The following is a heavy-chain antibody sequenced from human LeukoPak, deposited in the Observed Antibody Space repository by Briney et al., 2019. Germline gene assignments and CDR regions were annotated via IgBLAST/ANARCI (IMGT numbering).Heavy chain of an antibody. D-gene: IGHD3-16*01. V-gene: IGHV5-51*01. J-gene: IGHJ3*02. CDR1: GYTFTSYW. CDR3: AKAMGESTAWAFHI. CDR2: IYPPDSDT. Sequence: HGESLKISCKGSGYTFTSYWIGWLRQLPGKGREWLGIIYPPDSDTRYRPSFQGQVNISAHKSIEPAYLQWSSLKAPDSAMYYCAKAMGESTAWAFHIWGQGTMVTVSS.